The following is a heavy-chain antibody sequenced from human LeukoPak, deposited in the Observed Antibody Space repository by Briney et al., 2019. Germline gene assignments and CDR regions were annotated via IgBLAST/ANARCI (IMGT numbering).Heavy chain of an antibody. CDR2: IYSGGST. J-gene: IGHJ6*02. V-gene: IGHV3-66*01. CDR3: ARDYSSSWYDGMDV. Sequence: GGSLRLSCAASGFTVSSNYMSWVRQAPGKGLERASVIYSGGSTYYADSVKGRFTISRDNSKNTLYLQMNSLRAEDTAVYYCARDYSSSWYDGMDVWGQGTTVTVSS. D-gene: IGHD6-13*01. CDR1: GFTVSSNY.